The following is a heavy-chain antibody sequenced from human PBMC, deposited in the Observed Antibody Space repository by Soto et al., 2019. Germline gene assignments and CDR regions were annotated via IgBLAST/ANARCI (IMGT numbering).Heavy chain of an antibody. CDR3: ARQVSYSDSLTNNFDK. J-gene: IGHJ4*02. V-gene: IGHV4-39*01. D-gene: IGHD3-3*01. CDR2: IDRSATT. Sequence: PSETLSLTCSVSSGSIRSICCYWAWTRQPPGKGLEWIGSIDRSATTYYNPSLKGRVTMSVATSKNQFSLRLTSVSAADTAVYYCARQVSYSDSLTNNFDKCCQGTVVTVSS. CDR1: SGSIRSICCY.